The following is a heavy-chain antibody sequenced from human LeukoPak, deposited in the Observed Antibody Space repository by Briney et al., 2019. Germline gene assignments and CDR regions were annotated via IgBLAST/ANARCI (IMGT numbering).Heavy chain of an antibody. Sequence: GGSLRLSCAASGFTFSSYWMSWVRQAPGKGVEWVANIKQDGSEKYSVDCVEGRFTISRDNAKNSLYLQINSLKTEDTAVYYCTVVNYGSGSYPLGSWGQGTLVTVSS. CDR3: TVVNYGSGSYPLGS. CDR2: IKQDGSEK. CDR1: GFTFSSYW. D-gene: IGHD3-10*01. J-gene: IGHJ5*02. V-gene: IGHV3-7*03.